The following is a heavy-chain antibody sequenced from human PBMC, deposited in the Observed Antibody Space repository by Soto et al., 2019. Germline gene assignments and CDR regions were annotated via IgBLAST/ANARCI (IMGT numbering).Heavy chain of an antibody. J-gene: IGHJ6*03. V-gene: IGHV1-46*03. D-gene: IGHD3-9*01. CDR3: ARGWGGPYDILTGYSYMDV. CDR1: GYTFTSYY. CDR2: INPSGGST. Sequence: ASVKVSCKASGYTFTSYYMHWVRQAPGQGLEWMGIINPSGGSTSYAQKFQGRVTMTRDTSTSTVYMELSSLRSEDTAVYYCARGWGGPYDILTGYSYMDVWGKGTTVTV.